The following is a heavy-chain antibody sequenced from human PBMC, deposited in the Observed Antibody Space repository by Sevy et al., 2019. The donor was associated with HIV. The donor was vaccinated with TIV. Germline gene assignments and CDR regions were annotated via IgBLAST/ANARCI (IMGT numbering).Heavy chain of an antibody. CDR1: GFTFNKSA. J-gene: IGHJ6*02. CDR3: ATESRGFCSGGSCSVDNGMDV. Sequence: ASVKVSCKASGFTFNKSAVQWVRQARGQRLEWIGWIVVGSVNTNYAQKFQERVTITSDMSTSTAYMELSSLRSEDMAVYYCATESRGFCSGGSCSVDNGMDVWGQGTTVTVSS. CDR2: IVVGSVNT. V-gene: IGHV1-58*01. D-gene: IGHD2-15*01.